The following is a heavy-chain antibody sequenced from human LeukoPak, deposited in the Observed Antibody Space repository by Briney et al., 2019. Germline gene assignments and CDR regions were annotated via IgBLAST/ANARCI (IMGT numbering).Heavy chain of an antibody. V-gene: IGHV3-23*01. CDR3: TKPSRIGYFDSSAH. Sequence: QAGGSLRLSCAASGFTFSSYAMSWVRQAPGKGLEWVSAISGSGGSTYYADSVKGRFTISRDNAKNSLDLQMNSLRAEDTAVYYCTKPSRIGYFDSSAHWGQGTLVTVSS. CDR2: ISGSGGST. J-gene: IGHJ4*02. CDR1: GFTFSSYA. D-gene: IGHD3-22*01.